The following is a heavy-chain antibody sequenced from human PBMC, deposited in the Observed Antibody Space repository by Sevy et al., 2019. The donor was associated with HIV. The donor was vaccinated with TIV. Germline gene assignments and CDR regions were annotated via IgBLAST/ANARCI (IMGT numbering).Heavy chain of an antibody. J-gene: IGHJ4*02. CDR1: GFTFSSYA. CDR3: AKGRVLSRLGEDQFYFDY. V-gene: IGHV3-23*01. CDR2: ISGSGGST. D-gene: IGHD3-16*01. Sequence: GGSLRLSCAASGFTFSSYAISWVRQAPGKGLEWVSAISGSGGSTYYADSVKGRFTISRDNSKNTLFLQMDSLRVEDTAVYNCAKGRVLSRLGEDQFYFDYWGQGTLVTVSS.